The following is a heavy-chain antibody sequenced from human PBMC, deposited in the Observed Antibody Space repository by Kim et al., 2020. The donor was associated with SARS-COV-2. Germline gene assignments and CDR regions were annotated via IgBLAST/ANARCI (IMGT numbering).Heavy chain of an antibody. D-gene: IGHD3-22*01. CDR2: IWYDGTNK. Sequence: GGSLRLSCAASGFTFSNYGMHWVRQAPGKGLEWVAVIWYDGTNKYYADSVKGRFTISRDNFKNTLSLQMNSLRAEDTAVYYCARGAVYYDSRGFHFDYWG. CDR1: GFTFSNYG. CDR3: ARGAVYYDSRGFHFDY. V-gene: IGHV3-33*01. J-gene: IGHJ4*01.